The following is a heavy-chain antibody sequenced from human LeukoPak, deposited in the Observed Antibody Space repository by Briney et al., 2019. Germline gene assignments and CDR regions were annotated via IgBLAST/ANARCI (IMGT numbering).Heavy chain of an antibody. CDR1: GFTFSSYW. CDR2: IYSGGST. V-gene: IGHV3-53*01. J-gene: IGHJ4*02. CDR3: ARDTMGGSYYFDY. D-gene: IGHD1-26*01. Sequence: PGGSLRLSCAASGFTFSSYWMHWVRQAPGKGLEWVSVIYSGGSTYYADSVKGRFTISRDNSKNTLYLQMNSLRAEDTAVYYCARDTMGGSYYFDYWGQGTLVTVSS.